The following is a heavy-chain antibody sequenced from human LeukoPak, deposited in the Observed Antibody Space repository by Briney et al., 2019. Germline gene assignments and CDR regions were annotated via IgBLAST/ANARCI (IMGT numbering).Heavy chain of an antibody. Sequence: ASVKVSCKASGYTFTGYYMHWVRQAPGQGLEWMGWINPNSGGTNYAQKFQSRVTMTRDTSISTAYMELSRLRSDDTAVYYCARDRADWDGMDVWGQGTTVTVSS. CDR3: ARDRADWDGMDV. V-gene: IGHV1-2*02. D-gene: IGHD2-21*01. CDR2: INPNSGGT. CDR1: GYTFTGYY. J-gene: IGHJ6*02.